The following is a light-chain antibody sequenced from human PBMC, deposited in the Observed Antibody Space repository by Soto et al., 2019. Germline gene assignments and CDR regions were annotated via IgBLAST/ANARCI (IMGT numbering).Light chain of an antibody. CDR3: LHLNSYSPDT. CDR2: SAS. CDR1: QGISSY. V-gene: IGKV1-9*01. J-gene: IGKJ3*01. Sequence: DIPLTQSPSFLSASVGDRVTITCRASQGISSYLAWYQQKPGEAPKLLIFSASTLQNGVPSRFSGSGSGTEFTLTISSLQPEDFATYYCLHLNSYSPDTFGPGTKVDVK.